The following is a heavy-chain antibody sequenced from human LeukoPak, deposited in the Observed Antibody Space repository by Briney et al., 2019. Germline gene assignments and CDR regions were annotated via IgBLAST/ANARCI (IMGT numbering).Heavy chain of an antibody. J-gene: IGHJ1*01. CDR1: GFTFSSYG. D-gene: IGHD2-21*02. CDR3: AGVFCGSDCFSSEFFHH. Sequence: GGSLRLSCAATGFTFSSYGMHWVRQAPGKGLEWVAGVSYDGTNKYYSDSVKGRFTISRDNSKNTLYLQMNGLRLEDTAVFYCAGVFCGSDCFSSEFFHHWGQGTLVTVSS. V-gene: IGHV3-30*03. CDR2: VSYDGTNK.